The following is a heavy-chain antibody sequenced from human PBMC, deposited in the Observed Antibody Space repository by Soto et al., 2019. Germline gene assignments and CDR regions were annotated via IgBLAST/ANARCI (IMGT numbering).Heavy chain of an antibody. D-gene: IGHD3-3*01. Sequence: SVKVSCKASGGTFSSYAISWVRQAPGQGLEWMGGIIPIFGTANYAQKFQGRVTITADESTSTAYMELSSLRSEDTAVYYCARDSSRAGHYDFWSGPYYYYGMDVWVQGTTVTVSS. V-gene: IGHV1-69*13. CDR1: GGTFSSYA. CDR3: ARDSSRAGHYDFWSGPYYYYGMDV. J-gene: IGHJ6*02. CDR2: IIPIFGTA.